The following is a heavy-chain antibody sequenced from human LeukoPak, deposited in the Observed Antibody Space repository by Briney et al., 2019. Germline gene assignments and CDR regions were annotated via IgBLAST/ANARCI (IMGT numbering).Heavy chain of an antibody. J-gene: IGHJ3*02. D-gene: IGHD2-15*01. Sequence: PGRSLRLSCAASGFTFSSYAMHWVRQAPGKGLEWVAVISYDGSNKYYADSVKGRFTISRDNSKNTLYLQMNSLRAEDTAVYYCARDRLPCSGGSCYLLRGAFDIWGQGTMVTVSS. CDR2: ISYDGSNK. CDR1: GFTFSSYA. CDR3: ARDRLPCSGGSCYLLRGAFDI. V-gene: IGHV3-30-3*01.